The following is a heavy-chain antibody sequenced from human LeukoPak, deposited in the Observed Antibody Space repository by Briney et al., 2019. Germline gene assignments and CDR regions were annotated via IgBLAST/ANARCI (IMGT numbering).Heavy chain of an antibody. J-gene: IGHJ3*01. D-gene: IGHD4-17*01. CDR3: TSGEYTQGSDV. V-gene: IGHV4-61*02. CDR2: VDISGST. Sequence: SQTLSLTCTVSVDSLCSAYRWTWTRQSPGKGLEWMGRVDISGSTKYIPSLKSRVTISFDTSKNQFSLRLTSVTAADAAVYYCTSGEYTQGSDVWGQGTMVTVTS. CDR1: VDSLCSAYR.